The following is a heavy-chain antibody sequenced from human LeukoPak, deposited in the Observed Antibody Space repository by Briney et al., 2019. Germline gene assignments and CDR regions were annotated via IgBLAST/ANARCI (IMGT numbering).Heavy chain of an antibody. V-gene: IGHV4-39*01. J-gene: IGHJ6*02. CDR1: GGSISDSNYY. CDR2: IYYSGST. Sequence: RPSETLSLTCTVSGGSISDSNYYWGRIRQPPGQGLEWIGSIYYSGSTYHNPSLKSRVTLSVDTSKNQFSLRLSSVTATDTSVYFCARHPGRYYYGMDVWGQGTTITVSS. CDR3: ARHPGRYYYGMDV.